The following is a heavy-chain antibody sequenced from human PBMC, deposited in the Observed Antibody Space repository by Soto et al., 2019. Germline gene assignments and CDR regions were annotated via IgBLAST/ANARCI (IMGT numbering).Heavy chain of an antibody. D-gene: IGHD3-22*01. CDR1: GFTFSTYG. Sequence: QVQLVESGGGVFQPGRSLGLSFEASGFTFSTYGMHWVRQAPGKGLEWVAVISYDGSNKYYADPVKGRFTISRDNSKNTLYLQMNSLRAEDTAVYYCAKDMPLFGFLTYYYDSSGYYRLFDYWGQGTLVTVSS. J-gene: IGHJ4*02. CDR3: AKDMPLFGFLTYYYDSSGYYRLFDY. CDR2: ISYDGSNK. V-gene: IGHV3-30*18.